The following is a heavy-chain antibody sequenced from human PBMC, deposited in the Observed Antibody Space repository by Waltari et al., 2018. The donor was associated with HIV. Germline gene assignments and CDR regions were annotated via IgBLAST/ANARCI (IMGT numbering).Heavy chain of an antibody. CDR2: IYHSGST. V-gene: IGHV4-38-2*02. CDR1: GYSISSGYY. J-gene: IGHJ6*02. D-gene: IGHD3-10*01. Sequence: QVQLQESGPGLVKPSETLSLTCTVSGYSISSGYYWGWIRQPPGKGLEWIGSIYHSGSTYYNPSLKSRVTISVDTSKNQFSLKLSSVTAADTAVYYCAGGSGSYYKGPYGMDVWGQGTTVTVSS. CDR3: AGGSGSYYKGPYGMDV.